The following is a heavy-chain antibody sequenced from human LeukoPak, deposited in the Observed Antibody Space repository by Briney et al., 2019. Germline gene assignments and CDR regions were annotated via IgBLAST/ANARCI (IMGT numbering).Heavy chain of an antibody. CDR3: ARGDIVVVPAATDYYFDY. V-gene: IGHV5-51*01. D-gene: IGHD2-2*01. CDR2: IYPGDSDT. J-gene: IGHJ4*02. Sequence: GESLKTSCKGSGYSFTSYWIGWVRQMPGKGLEWMGIIYPGDSDTRYSPSFQGQVTISADKSISTAYLQWSSLKASDTAMYYCARGDIVVVPAATDYYFDYWGQGTLVTVSS. CDR1: GYSFTSYW.